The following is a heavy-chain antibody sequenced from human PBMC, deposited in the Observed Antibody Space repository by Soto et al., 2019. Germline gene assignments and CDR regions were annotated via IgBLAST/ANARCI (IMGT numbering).Heavy chain of an antibody. CDR3: ARGGSSGAYYYYYYGMDV. D-gene: IGHD6-19*01. V-gene: IGHV1-2*04. J-gene: IGHJ6*02. CDR2: INPNSGGT. CDR1: GYTFTGYY. Sequence: ASVKVSCKASGYTFTGYYMHWVRQAPGQGLEWMEWINPNSGGTNYAQKFQGWVTMTRDTSISTAYMELSRLRSDDTAVYYCARGGSSGAYYYYYYGMDVWGQGTTVTVSS.